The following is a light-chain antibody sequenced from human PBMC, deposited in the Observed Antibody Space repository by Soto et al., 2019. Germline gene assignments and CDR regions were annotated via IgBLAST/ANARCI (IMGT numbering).Light chain of an antibody. CDR3: HKYNSALLT. V-gene: IGKV1-27*01. J-gene: IGKJ5*01. CDR2: AAS. Sequence: DIQMTQSPSSLSASVGDRVTITYRASLGIYHYLAWYQQKPGKAPKLLIYAASTLEAGVPSRFSGSGSGTDFTLTISSLQPEDGATYYCHKYNSALLTFGQGTRLEI. CDR1: LGIYHY.